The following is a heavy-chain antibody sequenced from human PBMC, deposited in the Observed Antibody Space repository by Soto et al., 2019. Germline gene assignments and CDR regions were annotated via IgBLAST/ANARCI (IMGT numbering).Heavy chain of an antibody. J-gene: IGHJ3*02. CDR3: AREFYDILTGYPPLDAFDI. Sequence: GASVKVSCKASGYTFTSYYMHRVRQAPGQGLEWMGIINPSGGSTSYAQKFQGRVTMTRDTSTSTVYMELSSLRSEDTAVYYCAREFYDILTGYPPLDAFDIWGQGTMVTVSS. CDR1: GYTFTSYY. D-gene: IGHD3-9*01. V-gene: IGHV1-46*03. CDR2: INPSGGST.